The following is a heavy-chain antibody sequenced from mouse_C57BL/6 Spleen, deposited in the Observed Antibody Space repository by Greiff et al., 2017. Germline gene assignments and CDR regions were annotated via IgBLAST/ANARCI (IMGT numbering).Heavy chain of an antibody. CDR3: ARKEAQAPFDY. Sequence: QVQLQQSGAELARPGASVKLSCKASGYTFTSYGISWVKQRTGQGLEWIGEIYPRSGNTYYNEKFKGKATLTADKSSSTAYMELRSLTSEDSAVYFCARKEAQAPFDYWGQGTTLTVSS. J-gene: IGHJ2*01. D-gene: IGHD3-2*02. V-gene: IGHV1-81*01. CDR2: IYPRSGNT. CDR1: GYTFTSYG.